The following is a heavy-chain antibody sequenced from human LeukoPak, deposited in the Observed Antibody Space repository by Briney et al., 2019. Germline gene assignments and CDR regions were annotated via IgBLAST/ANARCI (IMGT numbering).Heavy chain of an antibody. CDR3: AKDRYRARYYFDY. J-gene: IGHJ4*02. D-gene: IGHD1-14*01. V-gene: IGHV3-30*02. CDR1: GFTFSSYG. Sequence: GGSLRLSCAASGFTFSSYGMHWVRQAPGKGLEWVAFIRYDGSNKYYADSVKGRFTISRDNSKNTLYLQMNSLRAEDTAVYYCAKDRYRARYYFDYWGQGTLVTVSS. CDR2: IRYDGSNK.